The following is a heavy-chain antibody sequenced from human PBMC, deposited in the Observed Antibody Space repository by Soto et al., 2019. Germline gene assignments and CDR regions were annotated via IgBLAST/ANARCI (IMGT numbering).Heavy chain of an antibody. D-gene: IGHD3-22*01. J-gene: IGHJ6*02. Sequence: PGGSLRLSCAACGFTFGSYGMHWVRQAPGKGLEWVAVISYDGSNKYYADSVKGRFTISRDNSKNTLYLQMNSLRAEDTAVYYCAKDRRLYYYDSSGYPDNYGMDVWGQGTTVTVSS. CDR1: GFTFGSYG. CDR2: ISYDGSNK. CDR3: AKDRRLYYYDSSGYPDNYGMDV. V-gene: IGHV3-30*18.